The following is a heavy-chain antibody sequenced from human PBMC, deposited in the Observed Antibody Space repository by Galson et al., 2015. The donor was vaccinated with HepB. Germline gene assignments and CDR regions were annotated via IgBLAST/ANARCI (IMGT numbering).Heavy chain of an antibody. D-gene: IGHD6-19*01. CDR1: GYTFTSYA. Sequence: VSCKASGYTFTSYAMNWVRQAPGQGLEWLGWIDTNTGKPTYAQGFTGRFVFSLDTSVSTGYMKISRLKAEDTAVYYCARDSGGYPSYWGQGTLVTVSS. V-gene: IGHV7-4-1*02. CDR3: ARDSGGYPSY. CDR2: IDTNTGKP. J-gene: IGHJ4*01.